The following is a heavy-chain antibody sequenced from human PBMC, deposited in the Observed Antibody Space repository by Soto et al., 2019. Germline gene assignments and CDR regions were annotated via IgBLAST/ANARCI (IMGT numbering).Heavy chain of an antibody. Sequence: PGGSLRLSCAASGFTFSSYWMSWVRQAPGKGLEWVANIKQDGSEKYYVDSVKGRFTISRDNAKNSLYLQMNSLRAEDTAVYYCARLYFDWLLPKFDYWGQGTLVTVSS. CDR1: GFTFSSYW. D-gene: IGHD3-9*01. J-gene: IGHJ4*02. CDR3: ARLYFDWLLPKFDY. CDR2: IKQDGSEK. V-gene: IGHV3-7*01.